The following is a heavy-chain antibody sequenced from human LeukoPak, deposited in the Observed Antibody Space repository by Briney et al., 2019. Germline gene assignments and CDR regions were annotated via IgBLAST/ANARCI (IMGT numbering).Heavy chain of an antibody. CDR3: AKNGQSGFSFDP. V-gene: IGHV4-39*07. CDR1: GGSISSGGYY. Sequence: SGTLSLTCTVSGGSISSGGYYWSWIRQPPGKGLEWIGEGSESGGTKFNPSLKSRVTISADTSKNQFSLKLNSVTAADTAVYYCAKNGQSGFSFDPWGQGTLVTVSS. J-gene: IGHJ5*02. CDR2: GSESGGT. D-gene: IGHD3-3*01.